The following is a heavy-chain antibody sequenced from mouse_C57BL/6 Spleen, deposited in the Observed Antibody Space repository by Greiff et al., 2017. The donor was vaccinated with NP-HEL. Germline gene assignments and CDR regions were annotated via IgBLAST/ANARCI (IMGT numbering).Heavy chain of an antibody. J-gene: IGHJ4*01. CDR1: GYTFTSYW. Sequence: QVQLQQSGAELVKPGASVKMSCKASGYTFTSYWISWVKQRPGQGLEWIGDIYPGGGSTNYTEKYKSKGTLTVDTTANTAYMHVSSLTTEDSAVYYCASEEGCGSSPYAMDYWGQGTPVTVSA. D-gene: IGHD1-1*01. V-gene: IGHV1-55*01. CDR3: ASEEGCGSSPYAMDY. CDR2: IYPGGGST.